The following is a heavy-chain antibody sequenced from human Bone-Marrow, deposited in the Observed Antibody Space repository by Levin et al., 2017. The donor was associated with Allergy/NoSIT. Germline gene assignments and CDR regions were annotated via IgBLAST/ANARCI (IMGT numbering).Heavy chain of an antibody. CDR1: GYTFTAYY. CDR2: INPHSGGT. V-gene: IGHV1-2*06. J-gene: IGHJ2*01. D-gene: IGHD3-10*01. Sequence: PVASVKVSCKASGYTFTAYYMHWVRQAPGQGLEWVGRINPHSGGTNFAQKFQGRVTMTRDTSISTAYMELTSLTSDDTAVYYCARRDFGAFWYFDLWGRGTLITVSS. CDR3: ARRDFGAFWYFDL.